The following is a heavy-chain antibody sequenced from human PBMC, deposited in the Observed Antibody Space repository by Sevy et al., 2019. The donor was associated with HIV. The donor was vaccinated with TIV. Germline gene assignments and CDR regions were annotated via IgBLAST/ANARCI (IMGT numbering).Heavy chain of an antibody. CDR3: ARDLVLPATTDYYYYGMDV. V-gene: IGHV3-21*01. CDR1: GFTFSTYN. J-gene: IGHJ6*02. D-gene: IGHD2-15*01. Sequence: GALRLSCAASGFTFSTYNMNWVRQAPGKGLEWVSCISSISTYIYYADSVKGRFTISRDNAKNSLYLQMNSLRAEDTAVYYCARDLVLPATTDYYYYGMDVWDQGTTVTVSS. CDR2: ISSISTYI.